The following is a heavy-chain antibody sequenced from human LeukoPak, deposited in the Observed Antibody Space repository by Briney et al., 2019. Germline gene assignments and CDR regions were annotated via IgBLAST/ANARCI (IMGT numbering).Heavy chain of an antibody. J-gene: IGHJ4*02. CDR3: ATNYYDIFTGYCGDFYYFDY. D-gene: IGHD3-9*01. CDR1: GYTFTSYD. CDR2: MNPNSGNT. Sequence: ASVKVSCKASGYTFTSYDINWVRQATGQGLEWMGWMNPNSGNTGYAQKFQGRVTMPRNTSISTAYMELSRLRSDDTVVYYCATNYYDIFTGYCGDFYYFDYWGQGTLVTVSS. V-gene: IGHV1-8*01.